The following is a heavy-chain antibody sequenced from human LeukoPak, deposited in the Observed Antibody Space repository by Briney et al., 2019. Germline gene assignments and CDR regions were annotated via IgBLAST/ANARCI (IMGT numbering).Heavy chain of an antibody. CDR2: INPNSGEA. V-gene: IGHV1-2*02. D-gene: IGHD4-11*01. CDR3: ARDRDYSNTERGFDY. J-gene: IGHJ4*02. Sequence: ASVKVSFTTSVYTFTYYYIHWVRQAPGQGLEWMGWINPNSGEANSAQKFQGRVTMTGDTSISTAYMELRRVTSDDTAVYYCARDRDYSNTERGFDYWGQGTLVTVSS. CDR1: VYTFTYYY.